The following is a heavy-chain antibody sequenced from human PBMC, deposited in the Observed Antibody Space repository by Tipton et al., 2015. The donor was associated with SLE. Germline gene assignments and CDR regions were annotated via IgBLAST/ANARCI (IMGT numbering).Heavy chain of an antibody. Sequence: TLSLTCAVSGYSISSGYYWSWIRQPPGKGLEWIGYIYYSGSTNYNPSLKSRVTISVDTSKNQFSLKLSSVTAADTAVYYCARDPLGYWGQGTLVTVSS. CDR3: ARDPLGY. CDR2: IYYSGST. J-gene: IGHJ4*02. CDR1: GYSISSGYY. V-gene: IGHV4-38-2*02. D-gene: IGHD7-27*01.